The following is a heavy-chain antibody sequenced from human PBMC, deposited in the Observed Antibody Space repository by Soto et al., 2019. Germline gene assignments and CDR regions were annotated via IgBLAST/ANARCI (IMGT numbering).Heavy chain of an antibody. J-gene: IGHJ4*02. Sequence: SVNVSCKASGGTFSSYSISWVRQAPGQGLEWMGGIIPIFGTANYAQKFQGRVTITADKSTSTAYMELSSLRSEDTAVYYCARCEAVARTYYFDYWGQGTLVTVSS. V-gene: IGHV1-69*06. CDR1: GGTFSSYS. D-gene: IGHD6-19*01. CDR3: ARCEAVARTYYFDY. CDR2: IIPIFGTA.